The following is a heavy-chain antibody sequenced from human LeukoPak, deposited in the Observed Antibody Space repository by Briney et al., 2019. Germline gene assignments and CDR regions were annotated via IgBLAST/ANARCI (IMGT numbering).Heavy chain of an antibody. J-gene: IGHJ4*02. V-gene: IGHV4-59*01. CDR3: ARGVDLAAAQYGY. CDR1: GGSISSYY. Sequence: SETLSLTCTVSGGSISSYYWSWIRQPPGKGLEWIGYIYYSGTTNYNPSLKSRVTISVDTSKNQFSLKLSSVTAADTAVYYCARGVDLAAAQYGYWGQGTLVTVSS. D-gene: IGHD6-13*01. CDR2: IYYSGTT.